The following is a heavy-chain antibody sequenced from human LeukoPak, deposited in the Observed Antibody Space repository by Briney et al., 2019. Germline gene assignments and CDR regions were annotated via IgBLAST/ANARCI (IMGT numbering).Heavy chain of an antibody. D-gene: IGHD6-19*01. CDR3: AKARTPYNSGFDY. CDR1: GFTFTDYA. Sequence: GGSLRLSCAASGFTFTDYAMGWVRQAPGQGLEWASTISASGSTTYYADSVRGRFTISRDNSKNTLSLQMSSLRAEDTAVYYCAKARTPYNSGFDYWGQGNLVAVSS. J-gene: IGHJ4*02. V-gene: IGHV3-23*01. CDR2: ISASGSTT.